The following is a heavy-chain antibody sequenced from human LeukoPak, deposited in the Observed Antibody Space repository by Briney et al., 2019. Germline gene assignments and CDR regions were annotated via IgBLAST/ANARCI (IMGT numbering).Heavy chain of an antibody. D-gene: IGHD2-15*01. CDR3: ARDLLYSGGY. Sequence: PGGSLRLSCAASGFTFSSYGMHWVRQSPGKGLEWVSYISHSGSSIYYADSVKGRFTISRDNAKNSLYLQMNSLRAEDTAVYYCARDLLYSGGYWGQGTLVTVSS. CDR2: ISHSGSSI. J-gene: IGHJ4*02. V-gene: IGHV3-48*04. CDR1: GFTFSSYG.